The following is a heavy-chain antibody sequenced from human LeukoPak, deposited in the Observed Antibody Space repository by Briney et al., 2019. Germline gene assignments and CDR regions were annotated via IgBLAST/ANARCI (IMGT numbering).Heavy chain of an antibody. Sequence: SETLSLTCTVSGGSISSGDYYWSWIRQPPGKGLEWIGYIYYSGSTYYNPSLKSRVTISVDTSKNQFSLKLSSVTAADTAVYYCARETLDFWSGHGALDIWGQGTMVTVSS. J-gene: IGHJ3*02. V-gene: IGHV4-30-4*08. D-gene: IGHD3-3*01. CDR1: GGSISSGDYY. CDR2: IYYSGST. CDR3: ARETLDFWSGHGALDI.